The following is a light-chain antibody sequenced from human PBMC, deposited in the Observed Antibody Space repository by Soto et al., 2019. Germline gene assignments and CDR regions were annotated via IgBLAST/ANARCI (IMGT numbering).Light chain of an antibody. V-gene: IGLV3-21*01. CDR2: YNS. Sequence: SYELTQPPSVSVAPGKTARITCGGNNFGSKSVHWYQRKPGQAPVLVIYYNSDRPSGIPERFSGSNSGNTAALTISGVEAGDEADYFCQVWDSSTDHVVFGGGTKLTVL. J-gene: IGLJ2*01. CDR1: NFGSKS. CDR3: QVWDSSTDHVV.